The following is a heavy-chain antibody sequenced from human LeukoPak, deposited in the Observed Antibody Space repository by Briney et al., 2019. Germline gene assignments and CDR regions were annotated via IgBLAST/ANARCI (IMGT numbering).Heavy chain of an antibody. V-gene: IGHV3-21*01. CDR3: ARAACSWSYLNY. CDR2: ISSSSSYI. CDR1: GFTSSDYS. J-gene: IGHJ4*02. D-gene: IGHD6-13*01. Sequence: GGSLRLSCAPSGFTSSDYSMNWVRQAPGGGLEWVSSISSSSSYIYYTDSVKGRFTISRDNAKNSLYLQMNSVRAEDTAVYYCARAACSWSYLNYWGQGTLVTGSS.